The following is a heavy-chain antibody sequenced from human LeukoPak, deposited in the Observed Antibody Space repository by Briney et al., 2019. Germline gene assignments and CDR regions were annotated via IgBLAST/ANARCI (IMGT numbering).Heavy chain of an antibody. J-gene: IGHJ5*02. D-gene: IGHD3-10*01. CDR1: GYTFIANY. V-gene: IGHV1-2*02. Sequence: GASVKLSCKASGYTFIANYMHWVRHAPGQGLEWMEWINPNSGGTNSAQKFQGRVTMTRDTSISTIYMELSRLTSDDTAVYYCARGANYYGSGSPKNWFDPWGQGTLVTVSS. CDR3: ARGANYYGSGSPKNWFDP. CDR2: INPNSGGT.